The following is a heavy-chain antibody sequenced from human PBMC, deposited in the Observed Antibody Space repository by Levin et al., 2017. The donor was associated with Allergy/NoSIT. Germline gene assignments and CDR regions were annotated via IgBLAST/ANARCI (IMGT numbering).Heavy chain of an antibody. Sequence: GGSLRLSCTASGFTFDDYAMHWVRQVPGRGLEWLSGITWNSDNKGYADSVKGRITISRDNAKNSLYLQMNSLTPEDTAFYYCARLGAGLDYWGQGILVTVSS. CDR2: ITWNSDNK. D-gene: IGHD1-26*01. CDR1: GFTFDDYA. CDR3: ARLGAGLDY. V-gene: IGHV3-9*01. J-gene: IGHJ4*02.